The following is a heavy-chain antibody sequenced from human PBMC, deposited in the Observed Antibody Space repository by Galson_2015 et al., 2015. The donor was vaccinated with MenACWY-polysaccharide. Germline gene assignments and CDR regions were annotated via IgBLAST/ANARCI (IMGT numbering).Heavy chain of an antibody. Sequence: ETLSLTCAVSGASISRSDWWTWVRQPPGKGLEWIGEISHRGTTNYNPFLKSRVTISVDKSKNQFSLKLNSVTAADTAVYYCARKFDYWGQGSLVTVPS. CDR1: GASISRSDW. V-gene: IGHV4-4*02. CDR2: ISHRGTT. CDR3: ARKFDY. J-gene: IGHJ4*02.